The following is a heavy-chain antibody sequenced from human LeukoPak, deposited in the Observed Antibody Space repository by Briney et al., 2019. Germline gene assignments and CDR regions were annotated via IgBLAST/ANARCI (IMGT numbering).Heavy chain of an antibody. J-gene: IGHJ5*02. CDR1: GFTFSSCA. Sequence: GGSLRLSCAASGFTFSSCAMSWVRQAPGKGLEWVSAISGSGGSTYYADSVKGRLTISRDNSKNTLYLQMNSLRAEDTAVYYCAKEAFVVVVAASESDWFDPWGQGTLVTVSS. CDR3: AKEAFVVVVAASESDWFDP. CDR2: ISGSGGST. V-gene: IGHV3-23*01. D-gene: IGHD2-15*01.